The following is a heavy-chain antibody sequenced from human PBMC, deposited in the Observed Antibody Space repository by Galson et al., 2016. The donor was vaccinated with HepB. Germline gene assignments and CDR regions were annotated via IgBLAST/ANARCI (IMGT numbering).Heavy chain of an antibody. CDR2: IWSDGSNR. D-gene: IGHD6-19*01. CDR3: ARDPHASGWAAYYFDA. CDR1: GFTFSRSD. J-gene: IGHJ5*02. V-gene: IGHV3-33*01. Sequence: LRLSCAVSGFTFSRSDMHWVRQAPGKGLEWVAVIWSDGSNRYYADSVQGRFTISRDNSKNTLFLQMNSLRAEDTAVYFCARDPHASGWAAYYFDAWGQGTLVTVSS.